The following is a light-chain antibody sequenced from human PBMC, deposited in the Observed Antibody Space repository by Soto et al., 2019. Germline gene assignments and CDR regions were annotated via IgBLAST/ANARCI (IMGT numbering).Light chain of an antibody. CDR2: KAS. CDR3: QQYNYYPYT. Sequence: DIQMTQSPSTLSASVGDRVTITCRASQSISSWLAWYQQKPGKAPKLLIYKASNLESGVPSRFSGSGSGTQFTLTISSLQPDDFATYYCQQYNYYPYTFGQGTKLEIK. V-gene: IGKV1-5*03. J-gene: IGKJ2*01. CDR1: QSISSW.